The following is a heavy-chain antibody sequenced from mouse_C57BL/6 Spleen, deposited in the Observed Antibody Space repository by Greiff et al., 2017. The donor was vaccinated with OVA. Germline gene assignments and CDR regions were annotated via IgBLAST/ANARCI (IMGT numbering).Heavy chain of an antibody. CDR2: IHPNSGST. D-gene: IGHD3-2*02. CDR1: GYTFTSYW. CDR3: AREAGSYYYAMDY. V-gene: IGHV1-64*01. Sequence: VQLQQSGAELVKPGASVKLSCKASGYTFTSYWMHWVKQRPGQGLEWIGMIHPNSGSTNYNEKLKSKATLTVDKSSSTAYMQLSSLTSEDSAVYYCAREAGSYYYAMDYWGQGTSVTVSS. J-gene: IGHJ4*01.